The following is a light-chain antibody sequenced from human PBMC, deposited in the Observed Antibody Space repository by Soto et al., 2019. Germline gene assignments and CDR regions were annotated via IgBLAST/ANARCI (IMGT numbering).Light chain of an antibody. CDR3: QQRTNWPLAIT. J-gene: IGKJ5*01. Sequence: EIVLTHSPATLSLSPGEKATLSCRASQSVSSYLAWYQQKPGQTPRLLIYDASNRATGVPARFSGSGSGTDFTLTISSLEPEDFAFYYCQQRTNWPLAITFGQGTRLEIK. CDR1: QSVSSY. V-gene: IGKV3-11*01. CDR2: DAS.